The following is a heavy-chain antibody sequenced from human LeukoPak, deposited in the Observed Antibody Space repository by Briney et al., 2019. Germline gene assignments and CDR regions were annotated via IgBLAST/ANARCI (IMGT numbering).Heavy chain of an antibody. V-gene: IGHV4-34*01. CDR3: ERAELWLVYIGDY. Sequence: SETLSLTCAVCGGSFSGYYWSWIRQPPGKGLEGIGEINHSGSTNFNPSLKSRVPISVDTSKNQFSRKLSSVTAADTGVYNSERAELWLVYIGDYWG. J-gene: IGHJ4*01. CDR2: INHSGST. D-gene: IGHD6-19*01. CDR1: GGSFSGYY.